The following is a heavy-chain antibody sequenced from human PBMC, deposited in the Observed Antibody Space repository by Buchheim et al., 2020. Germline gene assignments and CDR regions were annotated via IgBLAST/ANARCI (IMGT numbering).Heavy chain of an antibody. CDR3: ARTFPFDY. V-gene: IGHV1-3*01. Sequence: QVQLVQSGAEVRKPGASVKISCKASGYSFISFAIHWVRQAPGQGIEWMGWVNAGNGNTGYSQNFQGRVSITADKTASPAFMELKSLTSEDTAVYYCARTFPFDYWGQGTL. D-gene: IGHD3-3*02. J-gene: IGHJ4*02. CDR1: GYSFISFA. CDR2: VNAGNGNT.